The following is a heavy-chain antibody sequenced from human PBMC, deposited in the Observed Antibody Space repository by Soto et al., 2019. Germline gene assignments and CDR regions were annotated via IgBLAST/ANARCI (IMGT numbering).Heavy chain of an antibody. D-gene: IGHD2-15*01. Sequence: QVQLVQSGAEVKKPGSSVKVSCKASGGTFSSYAISWVRQAPGQGLEWMGGIIPIFGTANYAQKFQGRVTITADESTRTAYMEMISLRSADTAVYSCARGLIPWGGSCAPNRFDPWGQGTLVTVSS. V-gene: IGHV1-69*12. CDR2: IIPIFGTA. CDR3: ARGLIPWGGSCAPNRFDP. J-gene: IGHJ5*02. CDR1: GGTFSSYA.